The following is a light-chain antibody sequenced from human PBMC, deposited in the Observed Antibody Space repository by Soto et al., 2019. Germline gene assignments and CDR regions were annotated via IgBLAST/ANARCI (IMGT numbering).Light chain of an antibody. V-gene: IGLV2-14*01. CDR3: SSYTRSSPL. J-gene: IGLJ2*01. Sequence: QSVLTQPASVSGSPGQSITISCTGTSSDVGGYNYVSWYQQHPGKAPKLMIYEVSNRTSGVSNRFSGSKSGKTASLTISGLQAEDEADYYCSSYTRSSPLFGGGTQLTVL. CDR2: EVS. CDR1: SSDVGGYNY.